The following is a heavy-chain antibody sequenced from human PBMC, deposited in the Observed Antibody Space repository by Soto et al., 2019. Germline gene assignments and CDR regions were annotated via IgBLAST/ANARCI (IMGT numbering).Heavy chain of an antibody. CDR1: GGSISSGGHF. Sequence: QVQLQESGPGLVKPSQTLSLTCIVSGGSISSGGHFWSWIRQHPGKGLEWIGYISYSGSTYYNPSLKSRVAISVDTSKNQFSLKLSSVTAADTAVYYCARDLGGYDYDLGVVRPINCFDPWGQGSLVTVSS. D-gene: IGHD3-3*01. CDR3: ARDLGGYDYDLGVVRPINCFDP. V-gene: IGHV4-31*03. J-gene: IGHJ5*02. CDR2: ISYSGST.